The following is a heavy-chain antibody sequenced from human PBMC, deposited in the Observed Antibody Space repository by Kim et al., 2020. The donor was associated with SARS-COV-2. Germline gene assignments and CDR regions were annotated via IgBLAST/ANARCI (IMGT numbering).Heavy chain of an antibody. J-gene: IGHJ4*02. CDR2: IYYSGST. CDR1: GGSISSSSYY. D-gene: IGHD5-12*01. Sequence: SETLSLTCTVSGGSISSSSYYWGWIRQPPGKGLEWIGSIYYSGSTYYNPSLKSRVTISVDTSKNQFSLKLSSVTAADTAVYYCARLRVRDGYNHHYYFDYWGQGTLVTVSS. CDR3: ARLRVRDGYNHHYYFDY. V-gene: IGHV4-39*01.